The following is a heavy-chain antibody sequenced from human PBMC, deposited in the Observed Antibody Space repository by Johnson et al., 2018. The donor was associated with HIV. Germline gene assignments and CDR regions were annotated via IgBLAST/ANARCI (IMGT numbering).Heavy chain of an antibody. J-gene: IGHJ3*02. CDR2: ISYDGNNK. CDR1: GFTFSGYG. V-gene: IGHV3-30*03. D-gene: IGHD6-6*01. Sequence: QVQLVESGGGAVQPGKSLRLSCAASGFTFSGYGMHWVRQAPGKGLEWVAVISYDGNNKYYADSVKGRFTVSRDNSQNTLYLQMNSLRAEDTAVYCCARPYILLQLVSAFDIWGQGTMVTVSS. CDR3: ARPYILLQLVSAFDI.